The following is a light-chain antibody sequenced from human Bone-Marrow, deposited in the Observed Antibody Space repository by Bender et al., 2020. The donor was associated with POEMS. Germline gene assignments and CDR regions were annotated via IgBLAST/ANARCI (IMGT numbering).Light chain of an antibody. CDR2: GVN. V-gene: IGLV2-14*03. CDR3: SSYTSSITVV. J-gene: IGLJ2*01. Sequence: QSALTQPPSASGSPGQSVTISCTGTSSDVGGYNYVSWYQQHPGQTPKLIIYGVNYRPSGVSDRFSGSKVGKTASLSISGLQAEDEADYYCSSYTSSITVVFGGGTKLTVL. CDR1: SSDVGGYNY.